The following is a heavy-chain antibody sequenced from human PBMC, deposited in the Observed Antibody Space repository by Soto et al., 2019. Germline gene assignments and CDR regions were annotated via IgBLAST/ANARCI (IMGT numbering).Heavy chain of an antibody. CDR1: GFTFSSYW. J-gene: IGHJ5*02. CDR2: INQDGSEK. Sequence: EVQLVESGGGLVQPGGSLRLSCAASGFTFSSYWMSWVRQAPGKGLEWVANINQDGSEKYYVDSVKGRFTISRDNAKNSLYLQMNSLRAEDTAVFYCARGRSSSWYKWFDPWGQGTLVTVSS. CDR3: ARGRSSSWYKWFDP. D-gene: IGHD6-13*01. V-gene: IGHV3-7*03.